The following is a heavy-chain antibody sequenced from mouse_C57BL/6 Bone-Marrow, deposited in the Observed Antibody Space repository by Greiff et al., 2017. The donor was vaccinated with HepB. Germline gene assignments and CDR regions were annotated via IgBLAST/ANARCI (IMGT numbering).Heavy chain of an antibody. J-gene: IGHJ2*01. CDR3: ARHWASYFDY. V-gene: IGHV5-6*02. CDR1: GFTFSSYG. CDR2: ISSGGSYT. D-gene: IGHD3-1*01. Sequence: DVKLVESGGDLVKPGGSLKLSCAASGFTFSSYGMSWVRQTPDKRLEWVATISSGGSYTYYPDSVKGRFTISRDNAKNTLYLQMSSLKSEDTAMYYCARHWASYFDYWGQGTTLTVSS.